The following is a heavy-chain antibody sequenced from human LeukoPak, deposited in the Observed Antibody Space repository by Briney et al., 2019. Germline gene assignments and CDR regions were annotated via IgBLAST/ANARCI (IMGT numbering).Heavy chain of an antibody. D-gene: IGHD2-15*01. Sequence: ASVKVSCTASGYTFTSYDGNWVRQATGLGIEWMGWMNPNSGNTGLAQKFQGRVTLTRDTSLSTAYMELSNLRSDDTAVYYCARDEVVAAPNYFGMVVWGQGTTVSVSS. CDR3: ARDEVVAAPNYFGMVV. V-gene: IGHV1-8*01. CDR1: GYTFTSYD. J-gene: IGHJ6*02. CDR2: MNPNSGNT.